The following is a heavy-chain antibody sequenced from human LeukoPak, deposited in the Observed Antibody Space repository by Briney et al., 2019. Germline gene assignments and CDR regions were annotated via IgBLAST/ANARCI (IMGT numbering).Heavy chain of an antibody. J-gene: IGHJ4*02. D-gene: IGHD3-16*02. CDR1: GGSIISRSYY. V-gene: IGHV4-39*01. Sequence: PSETLSLTCTVSGGSIISRSYYWGWIRQPPGKGLEWIGSIYYSGNTYYNQSRKSRVTISVDTSKNQFSLKLSSVTAADTAVYYCIYDYIWGSYPTWYFDYWGQGTLVTVSS. CDR3: IYDYIWGSYPTWYFDY. CDR2: IYYSGNT.